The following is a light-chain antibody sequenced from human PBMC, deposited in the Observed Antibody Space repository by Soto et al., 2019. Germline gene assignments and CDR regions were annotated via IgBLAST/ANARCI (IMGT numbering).Light chain of an antibody. CDR2: AAS. CDR3: QQSYTTPQSWT. V-gene: IGKV1-39*01. CDR1: QSISTF. Sequence: DIQMTQSPSSLSASVGDSVTITCRASQSISTFLNWYQQKPGKAPKLLIYAASTLQSAVPSGSSGSGTGTDFALTISSLHPEDFATYFCQQSYTTPQSWTFGQGTKVDIK. J-gene: IGKJ1*01.